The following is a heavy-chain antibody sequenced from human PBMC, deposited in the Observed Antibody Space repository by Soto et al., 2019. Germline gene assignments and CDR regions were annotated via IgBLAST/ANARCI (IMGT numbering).Heavy chain of an antibody. CDR2: MNPNSGGT. CDR3: ARAASPYFDLLSAFHP. J-gene: IGHJ5*02. CDR1: GYTFTGYY. Sequence: ASVKVSCKASGYTFTGYYMHWVRQAPGQGLEWMGWMNPNSGGTNYAQKFQGRVTMTRDTSISTAYMELSRLRSEDTAVYYCARAASPYFDLLSAFHPWGQGTLVTVSS. V-gene: IGHV1-2*02. D-gene: IGHD3-9*01.